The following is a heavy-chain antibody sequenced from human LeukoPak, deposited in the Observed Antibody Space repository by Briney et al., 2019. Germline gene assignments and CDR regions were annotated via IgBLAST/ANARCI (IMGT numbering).Heavy chain of an antibody. CDR2: SSWSSSTI. V-gene: IGHV3-48*01. D-gene: IGHD3-3*01. CDR3: ARDPPRGDFWSGAGRYYFDY. J-gene: IGHJ4*02. CDR1: GFTLSSYI. Sequence: PGGSPRLSCAASGFTLSSYIMNWVRQAPGKGLEWVAYSSWSSSTIYYADSVKGRFTISRDNAKNSLYLQMNSLRAEDTAVYYCARDPPRGDFWSGAGRYYFDYWGQGTLVTVSS.